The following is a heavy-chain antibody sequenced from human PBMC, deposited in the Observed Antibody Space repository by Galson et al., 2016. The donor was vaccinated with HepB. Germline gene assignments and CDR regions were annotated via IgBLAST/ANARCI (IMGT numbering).Heavy chain of an antibody. Sequence: SLRLSCAASGFTFSTSYMHWVRQAPGKGLEWVAIIWSDGSGDYADSVGGRFTISRDSSKSTLYLQMNSLGVDDTAVYYCVREGGCDSCQSGGFDSWGQGTAVTVSS. D-gene: IGHD2-2*01. V-gene: IGHV3-33*01. CDR2: IWSDGSG. CDR1: GFTFSTSY. CDR3: VREGGCDSCQSGGFDS. J-gene: IGHJ5*01.